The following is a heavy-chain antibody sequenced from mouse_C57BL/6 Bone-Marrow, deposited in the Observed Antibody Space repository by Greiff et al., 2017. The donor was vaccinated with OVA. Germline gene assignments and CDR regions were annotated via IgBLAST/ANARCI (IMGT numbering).Heavy chain of an antibody. CDR2: ISYDGSN. V-gene: IGHV3-6*01. D-gene: IGHD6-1*01. CDR3: AREASSFWYFDV. Sequence: VQLQESGPGLVKPSQSLSLTCSVTGYSITSGYYWNWIRQFPGNKLEWMGYISYDGSNNYNPSLKNRISITRDTSKNQFFLKLNSVTTEDTATYYCAREASSFWYFDVWGTGTTVTVSS. J-gene: IGHJ1*03. CDR1: GYSITSGYY.